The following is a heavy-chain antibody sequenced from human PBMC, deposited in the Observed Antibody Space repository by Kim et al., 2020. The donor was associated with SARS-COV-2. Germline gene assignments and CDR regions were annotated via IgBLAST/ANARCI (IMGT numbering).Heavy chain of an antibody. CDR2: INHSGST. CDR1: GGSFSGYY. Sequence: SETLSLTCAVYGGSFSGYYWSWIRQPPGKGLEWIGEINHSGSTNYNPSLKSRVTISVDTSKNQFSLKLSSVTAADTAVYYCARGGGSGSYFDGRYWFDPWGQGTLVTVSS. J-gene: IGHJ5*02. D-gene: IGHD1-26*01. V-gene: IGHV4-34*01. CDR3: ARGGGSGSYFDGRYWFDP.